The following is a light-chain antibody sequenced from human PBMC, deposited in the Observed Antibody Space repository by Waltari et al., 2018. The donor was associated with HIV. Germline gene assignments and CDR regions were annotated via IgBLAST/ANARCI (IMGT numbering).Light chain of an antibody. CDR3: QTWGTLNLV. CDR2: FNSDGSH. J-gene: IGLJ3*02. Sequence: QLVLTQSPSASASLGASVKLPCTLSSGHSSYAIAWPQQQPEKGSRYLMKFNSDGSHSKGDGIPDRFSGSSSGAERYLTISSLQSEDEADYYCQTWGTLNLVFGGGTKLTVL. V-gene: IGLV4-69*01. CDR1: SGHSSYA.